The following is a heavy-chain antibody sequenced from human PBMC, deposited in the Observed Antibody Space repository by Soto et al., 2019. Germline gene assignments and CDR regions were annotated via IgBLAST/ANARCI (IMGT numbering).Heavy chain of an antibody. Sequence: PSETLSLTCAVSGGSISSSNWWSWVRQPPGKGLEWIGEIYHGGSTNYNPSLKSRATISVDKSKNQFSLKLSSVTAADTAVYYCARGFLNWNYYGMDVWGQGTTVTVSS. CDR1: GGSISSSNW. CDR3: ARGFLNWNYYGMDV. D-gene: IGHD1-1*01. V-gene: IGHV4-4*02. CDR2: IYHGGST. J-gene: IGHJ6*02.